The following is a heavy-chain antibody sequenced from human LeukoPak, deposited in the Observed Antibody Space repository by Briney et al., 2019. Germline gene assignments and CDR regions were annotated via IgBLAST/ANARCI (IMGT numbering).Heavy chain of an antibody. CDR1: GYTFTSYY. CDR3: ASLVRGSLGYSYGYFDY. D-gene: IGHD5-18*01. V-gene: IGHV1-46*01. CDR2: INPSGGST. Sequence: ASVTVSCKASGYTFTSYYMHWARQPPAQGLEWMGIINPSGGSTSYAQKFQGRVTMNRDTSTSTVYMELSRLRSEDTAVYYWASLVRGSLGYSYGYFDYWGQGTLVTVSS. J-gene: IGHJ4*02.